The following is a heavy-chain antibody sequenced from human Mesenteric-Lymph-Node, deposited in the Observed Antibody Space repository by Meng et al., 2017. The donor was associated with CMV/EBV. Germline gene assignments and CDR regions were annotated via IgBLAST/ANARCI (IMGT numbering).Heavy chain of an antibody. CDR1: GFSFSYYE. D-gene: IGHD3-22*01. V-gene: IGHV3-48*03. CDR2: ISTGGGTI. Sequence: GESLKISCTASGFSFSYYEMSWVRQAPGKGLEWVSYISTGGGTIYYADSVKGRFTISRDNAKNSLYLQMNSLRAEDTAVYYCASSNYYDSSGSFDYWGQGTLVTVSS. J-gene: IGHJ4*02. CDR3: ASSNYYDSSGSFDY.